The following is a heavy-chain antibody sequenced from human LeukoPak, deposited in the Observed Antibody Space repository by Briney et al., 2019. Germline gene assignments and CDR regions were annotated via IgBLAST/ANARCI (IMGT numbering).Heavy chain of an antibody. CDR3: ARDGRSRTYEYYYKDV. Sequence: GGSLRLSCTASGFTFSNYWMHWVRQAPGKGLVWVSRINSDESSLSYADPVKGRFTISRDNAKNTLYLQMNSLRAEDTAVYYCARDGRSRTYEYYYKDVWGKGITVTVSS. CDR2: INSDESSL. D-gene: IGHD2-2*01. J-gene: IGHJ6*03. CDR1: GFTFSNYW. V-gene: IGHV3-74*01.